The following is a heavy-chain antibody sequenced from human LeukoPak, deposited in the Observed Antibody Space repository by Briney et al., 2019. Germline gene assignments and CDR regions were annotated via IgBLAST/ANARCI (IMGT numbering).Heavy chain of an antibody. CDR1: GGSISSSSYY. V-gene: IGHV4-39*07. Sequence: SETLSLTCTVSGGSISSSSYYWGWIRQPPGKGLEWIGSIYSGSTNYNPSLKSRVTISVDTSKNQFSLKLSSVTAADTAVYYCARSSGYRVENYYYYYYYYMDVWGKGTTVTVSS. CDR2: IYSGST. J-gene: IGHJ6*03. D-gene: IGHD3-22*01. CDR3: ARSSGYRVENYYYYYYYYMDV.